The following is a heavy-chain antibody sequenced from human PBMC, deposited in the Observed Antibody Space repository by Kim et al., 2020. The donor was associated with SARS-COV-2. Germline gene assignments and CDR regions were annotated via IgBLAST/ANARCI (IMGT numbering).Heavy chain of an antibody. J-gene: IGHJ4*02. D-gene: IGHD6-19*01. V-gene: IGHV1-8*01. CDR1: GYTFTSYD. CDR2: MNPNSGNT. CDR3: ARGPLLAVAGNYYFDY. Sequence: ASVKVSCKASGYTFTSYDINWVRQATGQGLEWMGWMNPNSGNTGYAQKFQGRVTMTRNTSISTAYMELSSLRSEDTAVYYCARGPLLAVAGNYYFDYWGQGTLVTVTS.